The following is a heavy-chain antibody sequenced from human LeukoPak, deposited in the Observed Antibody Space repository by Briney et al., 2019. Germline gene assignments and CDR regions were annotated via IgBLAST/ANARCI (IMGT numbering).Heavy chain of an antibody. CDR1: GYNFNLYD. Sequence: AAVRVSCKPSGYNFNLYDLAWVRQATGPGLEGVGWMSPNRGHTGYAQSFKGRLTMNWRTSKVRAYMDLNSLRSDDTAVYYCARLNFGELPPKLRFYDSMHVWGKGSKVTVSS. CDR2: MSPNRGHT. CDR3: ARLNFGELPPKLRFYDSMHV. D-gene: IGHD3-16*01. J-gene: IGHJ6*03. V-gene: IGHV1-8*01.